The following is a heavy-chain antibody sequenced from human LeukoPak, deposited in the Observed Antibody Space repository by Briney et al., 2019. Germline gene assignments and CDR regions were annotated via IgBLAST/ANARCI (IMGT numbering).Heavy chain of an antibody. D-gene: IGHD3-22*01. CDR2: ISGSGGST. V-gene: IGHV3-23*01. CDR3: AKLDSSGYYKYYFDY. Sequence: TGGSLRLSCAASGFTFSSYAMSWVRQAPGKGLEWVSAISGSGGSTYYADSVKGRFTISRDNSKNTLYLQMNGLRAEDTAVYYCAKLDSSGYYKYYFDYWGQGTLVAVSS. J-gene: IGHJ4*02. CDR1: GFTFSSYA.